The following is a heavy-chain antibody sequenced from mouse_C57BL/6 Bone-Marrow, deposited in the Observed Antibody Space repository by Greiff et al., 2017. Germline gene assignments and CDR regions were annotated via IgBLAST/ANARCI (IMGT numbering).Heavy chain of an antibody. Sequence: QVQLQQPGAELVKPGASVKVSCKASGYTFTSYWMHWVKQRPGQGLEWIGRIHPSDSDTNYNQKFKGKATLTVDKSSSPAYMQLSSLTSEDSAVYYCAIDTTGFPAWFAYWGQGTLVTVSA. J-gene: IGHJ3*01. CDR1: GYTFTSYW. CDR3: AIDTTGFPAWFAY. D-gene: IGHD1-1*01. V-gene: IGHV1-74*01. CDR2: IHPSDSDT.